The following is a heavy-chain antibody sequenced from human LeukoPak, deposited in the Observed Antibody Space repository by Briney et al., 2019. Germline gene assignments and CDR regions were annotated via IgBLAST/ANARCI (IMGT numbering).Heavy chain of an antibody. V-gene: IGHV1-2*02. Sequence: ASVKVSCKASGYTFTGYYVHWVRQAPGQGLEWMGWMNPKSGGTNYAQKFEARVTMTRNTSISTAYMELSSLRSEDTAVYYCASNYYGSGSYYNGGYWFDPWGQGTLVTVSS. CDR3: ASNYYGSGSYYNGGYWFDP. CDR1: GYTFTGYY. J-gene: IGHJ5*02. CDR2: MNPKSGGT. D-gene: IGHD3-10*01.